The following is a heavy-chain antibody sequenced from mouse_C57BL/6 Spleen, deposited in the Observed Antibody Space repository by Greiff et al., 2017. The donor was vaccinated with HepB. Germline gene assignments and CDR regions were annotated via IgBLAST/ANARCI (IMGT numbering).Heavy chain of an antibody. V-gene: IGHV2-2*01. J-gene: IGHJ4*01. D-gene: IGHD1-1*01. CDR2: IWSGGST. CDR1: GFSLTSYG. CDR3: ARPFYYGSSYYYAMDY. Sequence: VQVVESGPGLVQPSQSLSITCTVSGFSLTSYGVHWVRQSPGKGLEWLGVIWSGGSTDYNAAFISRLSISKDNSKSQVFFKMNSLQADDTAIYYCARPFYYGSSYYYAMDYWGQGTSVTVSS.